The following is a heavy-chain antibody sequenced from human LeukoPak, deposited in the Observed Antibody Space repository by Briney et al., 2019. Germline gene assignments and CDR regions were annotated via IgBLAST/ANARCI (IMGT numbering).Heavy chain of an antibody. CDR1: GGSFSGYY. CDR3: ARGGLVPAATGFYYYYYGMDV. Sequence: SETLSLTCAVYGGSFSGYYWSWIRQPPGKGLGWIGEINHSGSTNYNPSLKSRVTISVDTSKNQFSLKLSSVTAADTAVYYCARGGLVPAATGFYYYYYGMDVWGQGTTVTVSS. J-gene: IGHJ6*02. CDR2: INHSGST. D-gene: IGHD2-2*01. V-gene: IGHV4-34*01.